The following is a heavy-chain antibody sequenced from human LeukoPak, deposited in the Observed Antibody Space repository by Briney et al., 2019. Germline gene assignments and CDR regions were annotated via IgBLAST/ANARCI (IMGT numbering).Heavy chain of an antibody. CDR3: ARSDYVWGSYRYMGVDY. CDR2: ISSSSSTI. V-gene: IGHV3-48*01. CDR1: GFTFSSYS. Sequence: GGSLRLPCAASGFTFSSYSMNWVRQAPGKGLEWVSYISSSSSTIYYADSVKGRFTISRDNAKNSLYLQMNSLRAEDTAVYYCARSDYVWGSYRYMGVDYWGQGTLVTVSS. J-gene: IGHJ4*02. D-gene: IGHD3-16*02.